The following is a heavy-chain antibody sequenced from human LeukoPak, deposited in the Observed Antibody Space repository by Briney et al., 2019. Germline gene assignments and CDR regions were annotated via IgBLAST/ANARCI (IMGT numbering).Heavy chain of an antibody. CDR1: GYTFTGYY. J-gene: IGHJ4*02. V-gene: IGHV1-2*02. Sequence: ASVKVSCKASGYTFTGYYMHWVRQAPGQGLEWMGWINPNSGGTNYAQKFQGRVTMTRDTSISTAYMELSSLRSEDTAVYYCARFPYCSSTSCYSNIPYYFDYWGQGTLVTVSS. D-gene: IGHD2-2*01. CDR3: ARFPYCSSTSCYSNIPYYFDY. CDR2: INPNSGGT.